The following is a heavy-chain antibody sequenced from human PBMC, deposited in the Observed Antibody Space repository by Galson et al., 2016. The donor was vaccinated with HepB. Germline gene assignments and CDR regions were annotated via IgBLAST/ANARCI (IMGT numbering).Heavy chain of an antibody. V-gene: IGHV3-49*03. CDR3: TRPWERWLVFDY. CDR2: IRSKGYGGTT. D-gene: IGHD6-19*01. Sequence: SLRLSCAASGFTFGDYAMSWFRQAPGKGLEWVGFIRSKGYGGTTEYAASVKGRSTVSRDDSKSIAYLQMNSLKTEDTAVYYCTRPWERWLVFDYWGQGTLVTVSP. CDR1: GFTFGDYA. J-gene: IGHJ4*02.